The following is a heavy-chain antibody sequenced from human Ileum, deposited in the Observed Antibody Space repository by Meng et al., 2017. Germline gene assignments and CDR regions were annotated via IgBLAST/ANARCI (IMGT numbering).Heavy chain of an antibody. J-gene: IGHJ4*02. D-gene: IGHD6-19*01. CDR3: ARDSGIAVAGTGLDY. CDR1: GDTFGCYY. V-gene: IGHV1-2*06. CDR2: IMPDSGYS. Sequence: VRLGPVGSELKKAGAQVQVSCQASGDTFGCYYVNWVREAPGQGLGYMGRIMPDSGYSNYVQRFQGRVTMTRDTSISTAYMELSRMRSDDTAVYYCARDSGIAVAGTGLDYWGQGTLVTASS.